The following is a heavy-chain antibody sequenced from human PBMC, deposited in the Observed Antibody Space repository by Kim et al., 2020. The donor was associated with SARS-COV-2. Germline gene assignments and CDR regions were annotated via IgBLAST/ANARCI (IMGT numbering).Heavy chain of an antibody. V-gene: IGHV3-15*01. D-gene: IGHD2-15*01. Sequence: GGSLRLSCAASGFTFSNAWMSWVRQAPGKGLEWVGRIKSKTDGGTTDYAAPVKGRFTISRDDSKNTLYLQMNSLKTEDTAVYYCTTDYCSGGSCYRYYYYYYGMDVWGQGTTVTVSS. CDR2: IKSKTDGGTT. CDR3: TTDYCSGGSCYRYYYYYYGMDV. CDR1: GFTFSNAW. J-gene: IGHJ6*02.